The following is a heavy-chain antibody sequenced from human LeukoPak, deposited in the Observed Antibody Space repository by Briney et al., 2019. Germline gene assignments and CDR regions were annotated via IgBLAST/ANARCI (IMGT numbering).Heavy chain of an antibody. Sequence: GGSLRLSCAASGFTFSSYSMHWVRQAPGKGLEWVSSIRISSSHIYYADSVKGRFTISRDNAKNSLYLQMNSLRAEDTAVYYCARDQYSYGYMDVWGKGTTVTVSS. D-gene: IGHD5-18*01. J-gene: IGHJ6*03. V-gene: IGHV3-21*01. CDR1: GFTFSSYS. CDR3: ARDQYSYGYMDV. CDR2: IRISSSHI.